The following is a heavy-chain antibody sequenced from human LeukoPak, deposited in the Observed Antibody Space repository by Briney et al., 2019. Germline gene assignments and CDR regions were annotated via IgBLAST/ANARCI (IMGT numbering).Heavy chain of an antibody. V-gene: IGHV1-2*02. CDR3: ARDLSIAMMRDYFDY. Sequence: ASVKVSCKASGYTFTGYYMHWVRQAPGQGLEWMGWINPNSGGTNYAQKFQGRVTMTRDTSISTAYMELSRLRSDDMAVYYCARDLSIAMMRDYFDYWGQGTLVTVSS. D-gene: IGHD2/OR15-2a*01. CDR1: GYTFTGYY. CDR2: INPNSGGT. J-gene: IGHJ4*02.